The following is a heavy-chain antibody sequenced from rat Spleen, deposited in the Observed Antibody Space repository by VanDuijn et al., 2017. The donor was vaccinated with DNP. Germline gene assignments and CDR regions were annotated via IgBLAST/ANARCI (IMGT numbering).Heavy chain of an antibody. CDR1: GFTFSDYY. V-gene: IGHV5-22*01. Sequence: EVQLVESGGGLVQPGRSMKLSCAASGFTFSDYYMAWVRQAPTTGLEWVAYINHDGGNTNYRNLVRGRFMISRDNAKSTLYLQMNSLRSEDMATYYCARHVLPLRVWDYWGQGVMVTVSS. CDR2: INHDGGNT. J-gene: IGHJ2*01. CDR3: ARHVLPLRVWDY. D-gene: IGHD1-4*01.